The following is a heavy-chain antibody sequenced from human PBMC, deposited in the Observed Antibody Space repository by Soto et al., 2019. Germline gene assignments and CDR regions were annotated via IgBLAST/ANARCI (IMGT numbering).Heavy chain of an antibody. CDR2: IYYSGNT. CDR3: ARVGGAATHPNKYYFDY. V-gene: IGHV4-59*08. D-gene: IGHD3-16*01. CDR1: GGSISPYY. J-gene: IGHJ4*02. Sequence: PSETLSLTCTVSGGSISPYYWSWIRQPPGKGLEWIGYIYYSGNTYYNPSLKSRVTISVDTSKNQFSLKLSSVTAADTAVYYCARVGGAATHPNKYYFDYWGRGTLVTVSS.